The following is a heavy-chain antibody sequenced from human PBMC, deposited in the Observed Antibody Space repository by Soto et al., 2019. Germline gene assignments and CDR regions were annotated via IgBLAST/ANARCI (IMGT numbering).Heavy chain of an antibody. J-gene: IGHJ5*02. CDR2: IIPIFGTA. CDR1: GGTFSSYA. V-gene: IGHV1-69*01. CDR3: ARRNYGSGSYVSGGWFDP. D-gene: IGHD3-10*01. Sequence: QVQLVQSGAEVKKPGSSVKVSCKASGGTFSSYAISWVRQAPGQGLEWMGGIIPIFGTANYAQKFQGRVTITADESTSTAYMELSSLRSEDTAVYYCARRNYGSGSYVSGGWFDPWGQGTLVTVSS.